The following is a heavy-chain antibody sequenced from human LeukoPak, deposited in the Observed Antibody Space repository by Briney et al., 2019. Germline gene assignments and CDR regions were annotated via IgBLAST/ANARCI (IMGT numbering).Heavy chain of an antibody. CDR1: GFTFSSYG. Sequence: GGSLRLSCAASGFTFSSYGMSWVRQAPGKGLEWVLAISGSGGSTYYADSVKGRFTISRDNSKNTLYLQMNSLRAEDTAVYYCARGPGLAVTGTDWGQGTLVTVSS. V-gene: IGHV3-23*01. CDR3: ARGPGLAVTGTD. J-gene: IGHJ4*02. D-gene: IGHD6-19*01. CDR2: ISGSGGST.